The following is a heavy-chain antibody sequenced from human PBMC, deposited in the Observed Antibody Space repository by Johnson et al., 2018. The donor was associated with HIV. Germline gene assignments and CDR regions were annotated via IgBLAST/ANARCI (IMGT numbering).Heavy chain of an antibody. CDR3: AKSRDLVGAGAFDI. Sequence: VQLVESGGGLVQPGRSLRLSCAASGFTFPDYAMHWVRLAPGRGLEWVSGISWNTGSIGYADSVKGRFTISRDNVKNSLHLQMNSLRAEDTALYYCAKSRDLVGAGAFDIWGQGTMVTVSS. CDR1: GFTFPDYA. J-gene: IGHJ3*02. D-gene: IGHD1-26*01. V-gene: IGHV3-9*01. CDR2: ISWNTGSI.